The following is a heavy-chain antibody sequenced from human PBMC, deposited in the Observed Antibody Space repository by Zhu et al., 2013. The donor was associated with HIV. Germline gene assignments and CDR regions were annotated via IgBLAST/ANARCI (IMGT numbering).Heavy chain of an antibody. J-gene: IGHJ6*02. CDR1: GYTFTSYY. V-gene: IGHV1-46*01. CDR3: TRTTAITMFSLIVGHYYYAMDV. Sequence: QVQLIQSGAGVMKPGGSVRISCKTSGYTFTSYYIHWVRRAPGHGLEWMGLLDPAAGTTTYAQVFKGRLTVTRDTSTATVYMQLSGLRSEDTAVYYCTRTTAITMFSLIVGHYYYAMDVWGRGTTVTLS. CDR2: LDPAAGTT. D-gene: IGHD3-9*01.